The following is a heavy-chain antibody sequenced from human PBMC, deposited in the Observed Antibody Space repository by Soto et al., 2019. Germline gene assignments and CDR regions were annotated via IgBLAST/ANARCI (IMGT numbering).Heavy chain of an antibody. D-gene: IGHD3-22*01. CDR3: AREYYYDSSGYYYFDY. CDR2: IYSGGST. CDR1: SFPVSRNY. Sequence: PGGALRLSCAASSFPVSRNYMSWVRTTQGKGLEWVSVIYSGGSTYYADSVKGRFTISRDNSKNTLYLQMNSLRAEDTAVYYCAREYYYDSSGYYYFDYWGQGNRVTVSA. V-gene: IGHV3-53*01. J-gene: IGHJ4*02.